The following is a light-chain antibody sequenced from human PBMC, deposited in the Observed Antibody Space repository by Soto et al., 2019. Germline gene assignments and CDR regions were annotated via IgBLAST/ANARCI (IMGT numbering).Light chain of an antibody. CDR2: DVN. CDR1: SSDAGGYNY. V-gene: IGLV2-14*01. CDR3: SSYTGSSTCV. Sequence: QSALTQPASVSGSPGQSITISCTGTSSDAGGYNYVSWYQQLPGKAPKLMIYDVNNRPSGVSNRFSGSKSGNTASLTISWLQSEDEADYYCSSYTGSSTCVFGTGTKVTVL. J-gene: IGLJ1*01.